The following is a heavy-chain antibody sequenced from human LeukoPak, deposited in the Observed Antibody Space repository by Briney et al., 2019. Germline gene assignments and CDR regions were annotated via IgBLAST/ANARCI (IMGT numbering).Heavy chain of an antibody. J-gene: IGHJ4*02. CDR3: ASANYYYDSSGYPG. CDR1: GGSFSGYY. CDR2: INHSGST. Sequence: SETLSLTCAVYGGSFSGYYWSWIRQPPGKGLEWIGEINHSGSTNYNPSLKSRVTISVDTSKNQLSLKLSSVTAADTAVYYCASANYYYDSSGYPGWGQGTLVTVSS. D-gene: IGHD3-22*01. V-gene: IGHV4-34*01.